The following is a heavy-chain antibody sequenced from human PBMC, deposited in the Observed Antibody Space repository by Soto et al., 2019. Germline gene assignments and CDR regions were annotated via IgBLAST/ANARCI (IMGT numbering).Heavy chain of an antibody. V-gene: IGHV3-9*01. CDR2: ISWNSGSV. J-gene: IGHJ6*02. CDR3: AKDGLERGEYYYGMDV. Sequence: GGSLRLSCAASGFTFDDYAMHWVRQAPGKGLEWVSGISWNSGSVGYADSVKGRFTISRDNAKNSLYLQMNSLRAEDTDLYYCAKDGLERGEYYYGMDVWGQGTTVTVSS. D-gene: IGHD1-1*01. CDR1: GFTFDDYA.